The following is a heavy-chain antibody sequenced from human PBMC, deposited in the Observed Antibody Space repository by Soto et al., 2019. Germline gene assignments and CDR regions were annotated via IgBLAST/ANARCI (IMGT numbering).Heavy chain of an antibody. V-gene: IGHV4-59*08. J-gene: IGHJ6*03. CDR1: GGSISSYY. Sequence: SETLSLTCTVSGGSISSYYWSWIRQPPGKGLEWIGYIYYSGSTNYNPSLKSRVTISVDTSKNQFSLKLSSVTAADTALYYCARQEDSGYYYYYDMDVWGKGTTVTVSS. CDR3: ARQEDSGYYYYYDMDV. CDR2: IYYSGST. D-gene: IGHD5-12*01.